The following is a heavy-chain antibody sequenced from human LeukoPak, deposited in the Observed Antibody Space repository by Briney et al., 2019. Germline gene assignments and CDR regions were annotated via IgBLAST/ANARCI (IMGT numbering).Heavy chain of an antibody. CDR2: IITNTGNP. CDR3: ARVGLFGQWLVLGNWFDP. J-gene: IGHJ5*02. CDR1: GGTFSSYA. Sequence: GASVKVSCKASGGTFSSYAISWVRQAPGQGLEWMGGIITNTGNPTYAQGFTGRFVFSLDTSVSTAYLQISSLKAEDTAVYYCARVGLFGQWLVLGNWFDPWGQGTLVTVSS. D-gene: IGHD6-19*01. V-gene: IGHV7-4-1*02.